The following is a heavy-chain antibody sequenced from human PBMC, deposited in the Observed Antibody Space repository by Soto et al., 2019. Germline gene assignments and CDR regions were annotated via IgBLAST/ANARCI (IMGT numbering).Heavy chain of an antibody. J-gene: IGHJ4*02. Sequence: QVQLQESGPGLLKPSQTLSLTCTVSCGSISSGGYYWSWFHQHPGKGLEWIGYIYYSRSTYYNPSLRSRVNISVDTSKDQFSLKLSSVTAADTAVYYCASLPLGYCSSTSCPSDYRGQGPLVTVSS. CDR1: CGSISSGGYY. D-gene: IGHD2-2*01. V-gene: IGHV4-31*03. CDR3: ASLPLGYCSSTSCPSDY. CDR2: IYYSRST.